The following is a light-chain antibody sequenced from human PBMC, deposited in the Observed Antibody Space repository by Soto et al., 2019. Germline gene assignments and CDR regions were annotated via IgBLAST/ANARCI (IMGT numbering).Light chain of an antibody. J-gene: IGKJ1*01. V-gene: IGKV3-20*01. CDR1: QSVSSSY. CDR2: GAS. CDR3: QQYGSSRWT. Sequence: EIVLTQSPGTLSLSPGERATLSCRASQSVSSSYLAWYQQPPGQAPRLLIYGASTRATGIPDRFSGSGSGTDFTLTISTLEPEDFAVYYCQQYGSSRWTFGQGTKVEFK.